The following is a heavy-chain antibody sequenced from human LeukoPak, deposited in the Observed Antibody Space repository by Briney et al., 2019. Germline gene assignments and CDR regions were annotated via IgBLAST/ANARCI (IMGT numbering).Heavy chain of an antibody. D-gene: IGHD6-19*01. CDR2: ISGSGTGGRT. V-gene: IGHV3-23*01. CDR3: ARILSSAWGELGY. J-gene: IGHJ4*02. CDR1: GFTFITYA. Sequence: GGSLRLSCAASGFTFITYAMSWVRQAPGKGLEWVSGISGSGTGGRTYYADSVKGRFTISRDNSKNTLYLQMNSLRAEDTAVYYCARILSSAWGELGYWGQGTLVTVSS.